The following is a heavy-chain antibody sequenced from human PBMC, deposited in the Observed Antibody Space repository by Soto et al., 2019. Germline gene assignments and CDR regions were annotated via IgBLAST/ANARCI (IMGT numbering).Heavy chain of an antibody. CDR1: GYTFTSYW. CDR2: IYPGDSDT. CDR3: ARPIQTYCGGDRHYGMDV. D-gene: IGHD2-21*02. Sequence: GESLKISCKGSGYTFTSYWIGWVRQMPGKGLEWMGIIYPGDSDTKYSPSFQGQVTISADRSITTAYLQWSSLKASDTAMYYCARPIQTYCGGDRHYGMDVWGQGTTVTVS. J-gene: IGHJ6*02. V-gene: IGHV5-51*01.